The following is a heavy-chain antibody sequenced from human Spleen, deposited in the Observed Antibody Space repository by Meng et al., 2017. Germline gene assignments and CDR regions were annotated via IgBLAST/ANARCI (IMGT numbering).Heavy chain of an antibody. J-gene: IGHJ4*02. Sequence: QGRLTQWGARRLKTSGTRSLTCAVYGGSVSGYYRSWIRQPPGKGLEWIGEINHSGSTNHCPSLESRATISVDTSQNNLSLKLSSVTAADSAVYYCARGPTTMAHDFDYSGQGTLVTVSS. CDR2: INHSGST. V-gene: IGHV4-34*04. CDR1: GGSVSGYY. CDR3: ARGPTTMAHDFDY. D-gene: IGHD4-11*01.